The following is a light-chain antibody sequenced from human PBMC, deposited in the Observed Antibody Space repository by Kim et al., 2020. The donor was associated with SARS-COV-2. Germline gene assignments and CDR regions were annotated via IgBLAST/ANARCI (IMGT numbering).Light chain of an antibody. CDR2: AAS. CDR3: QQYNTYPYT. V-gene: IGKV1-16*01. J-gene: IGKJ2*01. CDR1: QGIGNY. Sequence: DIQMTQSPSSLAASVGDRVTITCRASQGIGNYLAWFQQKPGKAPESLIYAASSLQGGVPSRFSGSGSGTDFTLTINSLQPEDFATYYCQQYNTYPYTFGQGTKLEI.